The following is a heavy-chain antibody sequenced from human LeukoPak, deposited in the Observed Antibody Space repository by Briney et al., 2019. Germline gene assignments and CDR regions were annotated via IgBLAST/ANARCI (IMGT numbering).Heavy chain of an antibody. CDR2: IGHDGDNE. Sequence: GGSLRLSCATSGFTFRRYGMDWVRQTPGKGLEWLTFIGHDGDNENYADSVKGRFTISRDNSKNTVFLQMDSLRTDDTAIYFCVKDRGDRRTWSFEKWGLGILVTVSS. J-gene: IGHJ4*02. V-gene: IGHV3-30*02. CDR1: GFTFRRYG. D-gene: IGHD3-10*01. CDR3: VKDRGDRRTWSFEK.